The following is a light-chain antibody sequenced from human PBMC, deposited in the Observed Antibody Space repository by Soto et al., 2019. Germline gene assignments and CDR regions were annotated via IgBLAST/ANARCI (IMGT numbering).Light chain of an antibody. Sequence: QSALTQPRSVSGSPGQSVTISCTGTSSDVGGYNYVSWYQQHPGKAPKLMIYDVGKRPSGVPDRFSGSKSDNTASLTISGLQAEDEADYYCCSYAGSSSYVFGTGTKVTVL. CDR1: SSDVGGYNY. J-gene: IGLJ1*01. CDR3: CSYAGSSSYV. V-gene: IGLV2-11*01. CDR2: DVG.